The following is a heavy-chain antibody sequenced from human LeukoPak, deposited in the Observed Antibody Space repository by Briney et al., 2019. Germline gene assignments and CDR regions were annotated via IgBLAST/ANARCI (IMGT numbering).Heavy chain of an antibody. CDR1: GFTVNTYA. CDR3: AKDLSGTTSFDD. V-gene: IGHV3-23*01. J-gene: IGHJ4*02. CDR2: ISDSGTRT. D-gene: IGHD1-1*01. Sequence: GGSLRLSCAASGFTVNTYAMSWVRQAPGKGLEWVSAISDSGTRTYYADSVRGRFTISRDTSKNTLYLQMNSLRAEDMAIYYCAKDLSGTTSFDDWGQGTLVTVSS.